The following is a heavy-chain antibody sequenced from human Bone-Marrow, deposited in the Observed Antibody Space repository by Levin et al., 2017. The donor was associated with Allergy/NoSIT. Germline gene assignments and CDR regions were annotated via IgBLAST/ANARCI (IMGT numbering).Heavy chain of an antibody. CDR1: GFTFSTYG. CDR2: ISHDGQTK. D-gene: IGHD3-3*01. Sequence: GGSLRLSCVGSGFTFSTYGMYWVRQPPGKGLEWVAFISHDGQTKFYEESVKGRFTVSRDNSKNTVFLQMSSLRGEEQALYYCARELLRSYAMDVWGQGTAVAVSS. V-gene: IGHV3-30*03. J-gene: IGHJ6*02. CDR3: ARELLRSYAMDV.